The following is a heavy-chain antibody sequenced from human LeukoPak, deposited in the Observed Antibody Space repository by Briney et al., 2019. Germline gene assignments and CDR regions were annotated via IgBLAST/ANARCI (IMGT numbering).Heavy chain of an antibody. D-gene: IGHD5-18*01. CDR3: AKDYGGYSYGSFDY. CDR2: ISWNSGSI. J-gene: IGHJ4*02. Sequence: GRSLRLSCAASGFTFDDYAMHWVRQAPGKGLEWVSGISWNSGSIGYADSVKGRFTISRDNAKNSLYLQMNSLRAEDTALYYCAKDYGGYSYGSFDYWGQGTLVTVSS. CDR1: GFTFDDYA. V-gene: IGHV3-9*01.